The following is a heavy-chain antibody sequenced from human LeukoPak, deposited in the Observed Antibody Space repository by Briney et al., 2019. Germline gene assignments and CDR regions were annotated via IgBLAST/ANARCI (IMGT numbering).Heavy chain of an antibody. J-gene: IGHJ5*02. CDR3: ARHLYFTARYYDSEGNWFDP. CDR1: GGSISSSSYY. CDR2: IYYSGST. V-gene: IGHV4-39*01. Sequence: SETLSLTCTVSGGSISSSSYYWGWIRQPPGKGLEWIGSIYYSGSTYYNPSLKSRVTISVDTSKNQFSLKLSSVTAADTAVYYCARHLYFTARYYDSEGNWFDPWGQGTLVTVSS. D-gene: IGHD3-3*01.